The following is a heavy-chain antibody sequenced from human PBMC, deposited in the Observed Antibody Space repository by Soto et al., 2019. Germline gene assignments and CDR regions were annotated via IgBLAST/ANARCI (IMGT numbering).Heavy chain of an antibody. V-gene: IGHV5-51*01. Sequence: PGESLKISCKGSGYSFTSYWIGWVRQMPGKDLEWMGIIYPGDSDTRHSPSFQGQVTISADKSISTAYLQWSSLKASDTAMYYCARQTPHPYCSGGSCYRNGAFDIWGQGTMVTVSS. J-gene: IGHJ3*02. D-gene: IGHD2-15*01. CDR2: IYPGDSDT. CDR1: GYSFTSYW. CDR3: ARQTPHPYCSGGSCYRNGAFDI.